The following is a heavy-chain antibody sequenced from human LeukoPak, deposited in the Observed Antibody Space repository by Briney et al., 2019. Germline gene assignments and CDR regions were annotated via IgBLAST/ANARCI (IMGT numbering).Heavy chain of an antibody. J-gene: IGHJ4*02. CDR1: AFTFSSHS. D-gene: IGHD1-1*01. Sequence: GGSRRLSCAASAFTFSSHSMNWGRQAPGRGLEWVASISSSSNFIYYADAVKGRFTISRDNSKNSLYLQMNSLRAEDTAVYYCARDSGTTFGANYYFDYWGQGTRVTVSS. CDR2: ISSSSNFI. CDR3: ARDSGTTFGANYYFDY. V-gene: IGHV3-21*01.